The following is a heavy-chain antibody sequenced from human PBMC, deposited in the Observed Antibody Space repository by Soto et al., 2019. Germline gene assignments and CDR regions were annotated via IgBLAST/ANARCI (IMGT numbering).Heavy chain of an antibody. J-gene: IGHJ4*02. Sequence: SETLSLTCAVSGGSISTSNWWSWVRQPPGKGLEWIGEGYRTGSTNYNPSLESRLTISVDTSKNQFSLKLSSVTAADTAVYYCARYYGDLNPYYFDYWGQGTLVTVSS. CDR1: GGSISTSNW. CDR2: GYRTGST. V-gene: IGHV4-4*02. D-gene: IGHD4-17*01. CDR3: ARYYGDLNPYYFDY.